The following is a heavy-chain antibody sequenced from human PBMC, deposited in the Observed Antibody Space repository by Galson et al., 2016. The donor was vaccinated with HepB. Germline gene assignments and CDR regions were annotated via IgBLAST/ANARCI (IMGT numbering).Heavy chain of an antibody. D-gene: IGHD2-15*01. V-gene: IGHV3-48*02. CDR1: GFTFSYYS. CDR2: ITSSSSTI. J-gene: IGHJ6*02. Sequence: SLRLSCAASGFTFSYYSMNWVRQAPGKGLEWVSYITSSSSTIYYADSVKGRFTISRDNAKNSLYLQMNSLRDEDTAVYYCARDGGRDCSGGICYPLRHYYGMGVWGQGTTVTVSS. CDR3: ARDGGRDCSGGICYPLRHYYGMGV.